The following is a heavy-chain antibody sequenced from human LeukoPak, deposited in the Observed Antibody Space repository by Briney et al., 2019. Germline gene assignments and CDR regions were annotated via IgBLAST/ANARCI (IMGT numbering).Heavy chain of an antibody. D-gene: IGHD2-21*02. CDR2: LSGSGGST. J-gene: IGHJ3*02. CDR3: AKDLRICASDCRDAFDI. CDR1: GFSLSNFG. V-gene: IGHV3-23*01. Sequence: GGSLRLSCAASGFSLSNFGMSWVRQAPGKGLEWVSGLSGSGGSTYYPDSVKGRFTISRDNSKNTLYLQMNSLRAEDTAVYYCAKDLRICASDCRDAFDIWGQGTTVIVSP.